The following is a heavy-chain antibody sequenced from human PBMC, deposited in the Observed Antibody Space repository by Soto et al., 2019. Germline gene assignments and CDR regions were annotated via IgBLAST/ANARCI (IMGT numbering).Heavy chain of an antibody. J-gene: IGHJ6*03. CDR3: ARGDDRAYYYYYYMDV. Sequence: GASVTVSCKASGYTFTSYDINWVRQATGQGLEWMGWMNPNSGNTGYAQKFQGRVTMTRNTSISTAYMELSSLRSEDTAVYYCARGDDRAYYYYYYMDVWGKGTTVTVSS. D-gene: IGHD1-1*01. V-gene: IGHV1-8*01. CDR2: MNPNSGNT. CDR1: GYTFTSYD.